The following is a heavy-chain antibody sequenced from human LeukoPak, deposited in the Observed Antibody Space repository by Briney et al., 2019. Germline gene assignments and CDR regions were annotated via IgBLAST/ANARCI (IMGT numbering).Heavy chain of an antibody. J-gene: IGHJ6*03. CDR1: GFTFSTYN. CDR3: ATSGGFVLPNAITGNWYMDV. V-gene: IGHV3-48*04. CDR2: ISSSSGTI. Sequence: PGGSLRLSCAASGFTFSTYNMNWVRQAPGKGLEWVSYISSSSGTIYYADSVKGRFTISRDNAQNSLFLQMNSLRAEDTAVYFCATSGGFVLPNAITGNWYMDVWGRGTSVTVSS. D-gene: IGHD2-2*01.